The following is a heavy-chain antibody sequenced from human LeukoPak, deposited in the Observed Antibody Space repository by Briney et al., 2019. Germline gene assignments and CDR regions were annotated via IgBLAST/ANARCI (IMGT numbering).Heavy chain of an antibody. Sequence: GSLRLSCAASGFTFSSYAMSWVRQAPGKGLEWVSVIYSGGSTYYADSVKGRFTISRDNSKNTVYLQVNSLRAEDTAVYYCASPAVWGELSLRYWGQGTLVTVSS. CDR2: IYSGGST. V-gene: IGHV3-53*01. CDR1: GFTFSSYA. D-gene: IGHD3-16*02. CDR3: ASPAVWGELSLRY. J-gene: IGHJ4*02.